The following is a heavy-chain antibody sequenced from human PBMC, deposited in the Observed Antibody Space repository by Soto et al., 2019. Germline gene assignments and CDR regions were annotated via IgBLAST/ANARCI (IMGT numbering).Heavy chain of an antibody. Sequence: GGSLRLSCAASGFTFSSYGMHWVRQAPGKGLEWVAVISYDGSNKYYADSVKGRFTISRDNSKNTLYLQTNSLRAEDTAVYYCAKDFYYYDSSGPWLHWGQGT. D-gene: IGHD3-22*01. V-gene: IGHV3-30*18. J-gene: IGHJ1*01. CDR3: AKDFYYYDSSGPWLH. CDR1: GFTFSSYG. CDR2: ISYDGSNK.